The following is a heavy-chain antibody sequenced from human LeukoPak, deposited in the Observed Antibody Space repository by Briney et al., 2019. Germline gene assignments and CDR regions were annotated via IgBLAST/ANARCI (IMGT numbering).Heavy chain of an antibody. J-gene: IGHJ3*02. V-gene: IGHV2-5*01. CDR1: GFSLSTSGVG. Sequence: ESGPTLVNPTQTLTLTCTFSGFSLSTSGVGVGWIRQPPGKALEWLALIYWNDDNRYSPSLKSRITITKDTSKNQVVLTMTNMDPVDTATYYCAHRKDCSSTSCYAFDIWGQGTMVTVSS. CDR2: IYWNDDN. CDR3: AHRKDCSSTSCYAFDI. D-gene: IGHD2-2*01.